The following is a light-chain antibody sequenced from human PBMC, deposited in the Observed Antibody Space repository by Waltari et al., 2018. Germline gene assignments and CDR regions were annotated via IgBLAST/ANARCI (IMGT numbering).Light chain of an antibody. Sequence: QSALTQPPSASGSPGQSVTISCPGTSSDVGGFDFVPWYQQHPGKAPKLIIYDVTKRPSGVPDRFSGSKSANTASLTVSGLLAEDEADYYCCSYSGTNSNYVFGTGTKVTVL. CDR3: CSYSGTNSNYV. J-gene: IGLJ1*01. CDR1: SSDVGGFDF. V-gene: IGLV2-8*01. CDR2: DVT.